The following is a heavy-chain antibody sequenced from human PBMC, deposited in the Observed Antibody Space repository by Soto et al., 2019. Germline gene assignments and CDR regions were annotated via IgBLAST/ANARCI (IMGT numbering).Heavy chain of an antibody. CDR2: ISTNGDNT. CDR3: ARVPDY. CDR1: GFTFSSYA. J-gene: IGHJ4*02. V-gene: IGHV3-64*01. Sequence: GGTLRLSCAASGFTFSSYAMNWVRQAPGKGLEYVSAISTNGDNTYYANSVKGRFTISRDNSKNTLYLQMGSLRAEDMAVYYCARVPDYWGQGTLITVSS.